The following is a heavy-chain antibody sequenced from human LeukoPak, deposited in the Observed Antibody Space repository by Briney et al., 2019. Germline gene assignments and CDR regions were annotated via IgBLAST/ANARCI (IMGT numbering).Heavy chain of an antibody. CDR1: GYTFTSYG. CDR3: ARESSSQELGYRYNHDAFDI. J-gene: IGHJ3*02. D-gene: IGHD3-16*02. CDR2: INPNSGGT. Sequence: GASVKVSCTASGYTFTSYGISWVRQAPGQGLEWMGWINPNSGGTNYAQKFQGRVTMTRDTSISTAYMELSRLRSDDTAVYYCARESSSQELGYRYNHDAFDIWGQGTMVTVSS. V-gene: IGHV1-2*02.